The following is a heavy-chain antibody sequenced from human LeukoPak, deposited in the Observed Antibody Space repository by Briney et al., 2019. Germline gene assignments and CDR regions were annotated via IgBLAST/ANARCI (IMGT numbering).Heavy chain of an antibody. D-gene: IGHD1-26*01. Sequence: SETLSLTCAVYGGSFSGYYWSWIRQPPGKGLEWIGEINHSGSTNYNPSLKSRVTISVDTSKNQFSLKLSSVTAAGTAVYYCARIVDLIDAFDIWGQGTMVTVSS. J-gene: IGHJ3*02. CDR3: ARIVDLIDAFDI. CDR2: INHSGST. V-gene: IGHV4-34*01. CDR1: GGSFSGYY.